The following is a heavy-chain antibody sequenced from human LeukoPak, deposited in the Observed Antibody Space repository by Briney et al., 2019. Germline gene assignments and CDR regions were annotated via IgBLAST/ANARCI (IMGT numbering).Heavy chain of an antibody. CDR3: ARGYYYDSSGYWPGEFDY. CDR2: ISAHNGNT. J-gene: IGHJ4*02. V-gene: IGHV1-18*01. CDR1: GYTFTSYG. Sequence: ASVKVSCKASGYTFTSYGISWVRQAPGQGLEWMGWISAHNGNTNYAQKLQGRVTMTTDTSTSTAYMELRSLRSDDTAVYYCARGYYYDSSGYWPGEFDYWGQGTLVTVSS. D-gene: IGHD3-22*01.